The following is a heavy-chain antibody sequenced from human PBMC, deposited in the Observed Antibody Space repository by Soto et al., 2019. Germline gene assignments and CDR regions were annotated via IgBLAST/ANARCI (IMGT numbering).Heavy chain of an antibody. J-gene: IGHJ6*02. CDR1: GYTFTSYD. CDR2: MNPNSGNT. Sequence: ASVKVSCKASGYTFTSYDINWVRQATGQGLEWMGWMNPNSGNTGYAQKFQGRVTMTRNTSISTAYMELSSLRSEDTAVYYCARAKNAPLFGVVIVKGAYYYGMDVWGQGTTVTVSS. D-gene: IGHD3-3*01. CDR3: ARAKNAPLFGVVIVKGAYYYGMDV. V-gene: IGHV1-8*01.